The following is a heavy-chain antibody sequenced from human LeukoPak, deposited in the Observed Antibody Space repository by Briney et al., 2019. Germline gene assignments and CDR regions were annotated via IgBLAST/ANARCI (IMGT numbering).Heavy chain of an antibody. CDR1: GFTFSSYE. D-gene: IGHD3-9*01. CDR3: ARDRLGYDILTGSPYGMDV. Sequence: QAGGSLRLSCAASGFTFSSYEMNWVRQAPGKGLEWVSYISSSGSTIYYADSVKGRFTISRDNAKNSLYLQMNSLGAEDTAVYYCARDRLGYDILTGSPYGMDVWGQGTTVTVSS. CDR2: ISSSGSTI. V-gene: IGHV3-48*03. J-gene: IGHJ6*02.